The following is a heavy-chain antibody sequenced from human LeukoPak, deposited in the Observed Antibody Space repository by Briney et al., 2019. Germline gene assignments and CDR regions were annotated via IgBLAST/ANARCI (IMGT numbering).Heavy chain of an antibody. J-gene: IGHJ4*02. Sequence: GGSLRLSCAASGFSFDDYGMHWVRQAPGKGLEWVANINQDGSAKFFVDSVKGRFTISRDNAKNSLYLQMNSLRVEDTAVYYCARDTRWGGEDFDYWGQGTLVTVSS. CDR2: INQDGSAK. D-gene: IGHD2-2*01. V-gene: IGHV3-7*04. CDR3: ARDTRWGGEDFDY. CDR1: GFSFDDYG.